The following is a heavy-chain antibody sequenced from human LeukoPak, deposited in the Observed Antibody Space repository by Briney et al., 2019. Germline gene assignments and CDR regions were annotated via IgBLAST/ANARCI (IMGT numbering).Heavy chain of an antibody. D-gene: IGHD5/OR15-5a*01. J-gene: IGHJ1*01. Sequence: VASVKVSCKASGYTFTDYYIHWVRQAPGEGLACVGWVFPHSGDTYYAQRFHGRVAMTTDTSINTAYMELSRLKSDDTGVYFCARPPRDLVSAAPFPFWGQGTLVTVSS. CDR2: VFPHSGDT. CDR1: GYTFTDYY. V-gene: IGHV1-2*02. CDR3: ARPPRDLVSAAPFPF.